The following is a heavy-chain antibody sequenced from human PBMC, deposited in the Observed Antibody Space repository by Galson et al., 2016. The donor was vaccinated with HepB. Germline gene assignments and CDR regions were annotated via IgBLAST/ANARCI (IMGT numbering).Heavy chain of an antibody. J-gene: IGHJ4*02. CDR1: GYTFTTYG. D-gene: IGHD2-21*02. V-gene: IGHV1-18*01. Sequence: SVKVSCKASGYTFTTYGITWVRQAPGQGLEWMGWISTHSGTTNHAQELQGRITMTTDTSASTAYMELANLKSDDTAIYYCVRDRERSLDCWGQGTLVNVSS. CDR2: ISTHSGTT. CDR3: VRDRERSLDC.